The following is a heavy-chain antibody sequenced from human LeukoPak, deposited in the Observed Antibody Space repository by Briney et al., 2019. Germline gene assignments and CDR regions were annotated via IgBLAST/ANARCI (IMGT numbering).Heavy chain of an antibody. V-gene: IGHV3-23*01. Sequence: PGGSLRLSCAASGFTFSSYPMNWVRQALGKGLEWVSPINSDISSMFHAGSVKGRFTISRDNSKNTLYLQMDSLRAEDTAIYYCASRDPCSGDTCYGLRYWGQGTLVSVSS. CDR3: ASRDPCSGDTCYGLRY. D-gene: IGHD2-15*01. CDR1: GFTFSSYP. J-gene: IGHJ4*02. CDR2: INSDISSM.